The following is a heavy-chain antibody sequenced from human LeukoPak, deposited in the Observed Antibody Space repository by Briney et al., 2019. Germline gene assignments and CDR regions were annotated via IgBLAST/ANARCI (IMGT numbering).Heavy chain of an antibody. J-gene: IGHJ4*02. Sequence: GGSLRLSCATSGFPFSMSSMHWVRLAPGKALEWLAGISLDGANKFSGDSVKGRFSISRDNSKNTLYLQMNSLRLDDTAVYFCARGRAGIAAAGFDYWGQGTLVTVSS. CDR3: ARGRAGIAAAGFDY. CDR1: GFPFSMSS. D-gene: IGHD6-13*01. V-gene: IGHV3-30*04. CDR2: ISLDGANK.